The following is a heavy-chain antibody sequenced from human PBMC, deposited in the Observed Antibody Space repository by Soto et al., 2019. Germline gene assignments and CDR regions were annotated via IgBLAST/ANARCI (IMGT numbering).Heavy chain of an antibody. Sequence: QVQLVESGGGVVQPGRSLRLSCAASGFTFSSHGMHCVRQAPGKGQEWVALIWYDGSNKYYADSVKGRFTISRDNSKNTVYLQMNSLRAEDTAVYYCARGSGSYLLEYWGLGTLVTVSS. J-gene: IGHJ4*02. V-gene: IGHV3-33*01. CDR3: ARGSGSYLLEY. CDR2: IWYDGSNK. D-gene: IGHD3-10*01. CDR1: GFTFSSHG.